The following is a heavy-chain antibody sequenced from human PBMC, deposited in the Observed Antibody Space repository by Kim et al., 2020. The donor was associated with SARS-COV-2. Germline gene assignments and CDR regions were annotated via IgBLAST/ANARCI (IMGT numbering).Heavy chain of an antibody. J-gene: IGHJ4*02. CDR1: GGFITSNNF. CDR2: IDHDGST. Sequence: SETLCLTCVVSGGFITSNNFWTWVRQPPGKGLEWLGEIDHDGSTNYNPSLKSRVTISIDKSKNQFSLNLSSVTAADTAVYYCATRIIMVRGLDYWGQGTLVTVSS. CDR3: ATRIIMVRGLDY. D-gene: IGHD3-10*01. V-gene: IGHV4-4*02.